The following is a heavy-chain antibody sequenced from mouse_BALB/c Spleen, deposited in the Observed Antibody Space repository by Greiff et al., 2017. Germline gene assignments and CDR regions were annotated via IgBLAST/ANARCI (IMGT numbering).Heavy chain of an antibody. CDR2: IDPETGGT. J-gene: IGHJ1*01. CDR3: TRRGHYYGSSGYFDV. V-gene: IGHV1-15*01. Sequence: VQLQQSGAELVRPGASVTLSCKASGYTFTDYEMHWVKQTPVHGLEWIGAIDPETGGTAYNQKFKGKATLTADKSSSTAYMELRSLTSEDSAVYYCTRRGHYYGSSGYFDVWGAGTTVTVSS. D-gene: IGHD1-1*01. CDR1: GYTFTDYE.